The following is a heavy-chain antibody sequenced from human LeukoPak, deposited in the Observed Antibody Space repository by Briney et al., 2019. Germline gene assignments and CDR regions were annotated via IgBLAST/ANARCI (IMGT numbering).Heavy chain of an antibody. J-gene: IGHJ4*02. CDR2: ISGSGAVT. CDR1: GFTFSSYS. V-gene: IGHV3-23*01. Sequence: GGSLRLSCAASGFTFSSYSMSWVREAPGEGLEWVSVISGSGAVTRYADSVKGRFTISRDNSKNTLYLQMNSLSDEDTAVYYCAKDRRSFDDWGQGTLVTVSS. CDR3: AKDRRSFDD.